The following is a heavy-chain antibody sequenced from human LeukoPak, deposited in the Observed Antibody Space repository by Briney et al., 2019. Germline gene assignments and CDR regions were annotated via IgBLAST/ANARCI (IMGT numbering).Heavy chain of an antibody. CDR3: ASGKETSMAQGY. CDR1: GFTVSSNY. D-gene: IGHD5-18*01. V-gene: IGHV3-53*01. Sequence: GGSLRLPCAVSGFTVSSNYMTWVRQAPGKGLEWVSVIYSGGSIYYADSVKGRFTISRDISKNTVDLQLNSLRAEDTAVYYCASGKETSMAQGYWGQGTLVTVSS. J-gene: IGHJ4*02. CDR2: IYSGGSI.